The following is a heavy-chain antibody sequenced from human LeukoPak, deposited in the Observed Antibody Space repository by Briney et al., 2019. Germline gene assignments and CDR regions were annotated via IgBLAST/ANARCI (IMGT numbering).Heavy chain of an antibody. Sequence: GGSLRLSCAASGFTFSSHAMVWVRQAPGKGLEWVSFISYDGSNKVHADSVMDRFTISRDNSKNTLYLQMNSLKPEDTAVYYCAKAGDRDLVGALYYFDYWGQGTLVTVSS. CDR2: ISYDGSNK. V-gene: IGHV3-30-3*01. CDR3: AKAGDRDLVGALYYFDY. CDR1: GFTFSSHA. J-gene: IGHJ4*02. D-gene: IGHD1-26*01.